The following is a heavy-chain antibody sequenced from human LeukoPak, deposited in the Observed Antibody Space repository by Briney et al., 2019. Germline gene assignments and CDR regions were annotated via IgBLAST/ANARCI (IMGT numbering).Heavy chain of an antibody. CDR2: ISSASAYI. D-gene: IGHD2-21*02. V-gene: IGHV3-21*01. J-gene: IGHJ4*02. CDR1: GLTFSSYA. Sequence: GGSLRLSCAASGLTFSSYAMSWVRQAPGKGLEWVSSISSASAYIFYADSVKGRFTISRDNAKNSLYLQMNSLRAEDTAVYYCARDDLAFCGGDCYSPFDFWGLGTLVTVSS. CDR3: ARDDLAFCGGDCYSPFDF.